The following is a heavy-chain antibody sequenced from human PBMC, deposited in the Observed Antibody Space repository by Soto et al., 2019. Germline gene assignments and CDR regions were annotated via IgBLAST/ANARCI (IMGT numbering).Heavy chain of an antibody. CDR1: GFTFSDYY. V-gene: IGHV3-11*05. CDR3: AREGAMLRGVITEDY. Sequence: GSLRLSCTGSGFTFSDYYMSWIRQAPGKGLEWVSYISTRSSFAIYADSVKGRFTISRDDAKNSLYLQMNSLRAEDTAVYYCAREGAMLRGVITEDYWGQGTLVTVSS. D-gene: IGHD3-10*01. CDR2: ISTRSSFA. J-gene: IGHJ4*02.